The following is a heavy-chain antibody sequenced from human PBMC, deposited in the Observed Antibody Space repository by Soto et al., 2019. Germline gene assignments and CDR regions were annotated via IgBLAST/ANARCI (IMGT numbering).Heavy chain of an antibody. CDR2: ISGSSTYI. V-gene: IGHV3-21*01. J-gene: IGHJ1*01. CDR1: GFDFSSYS. CDR3: ARDPADLWEPDQYFQY. Sequence: PGGSLRLSCAASGFDFSSYSLNWVRQTPGKGLEWVSSISGSSTYIYYADSVKGRFTISRDNAKSSLYLQMNSLRAEDTAVYYCARDPADLWEPDQYFQYWGQGTQVTVSS. D-gene: IGHD1-26*01.